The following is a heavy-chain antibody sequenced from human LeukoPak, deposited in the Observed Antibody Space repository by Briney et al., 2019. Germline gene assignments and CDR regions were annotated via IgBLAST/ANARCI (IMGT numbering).Heavy chain of an antibody. CDR3: ARRGDCSGGSCCSGDY. V-gene: IGHV5-51*01. CDR2: IYPGDSDT. J-gene: IGHJ4*02. D-gene: IGHD2-15*01. Sequence: GESLKISCKGSGYSFTSYWIGWVRQMPGKGLEWMGIIYPGDSDTRYSPSFQGQVTMTADKSISTAYLQWSSLKASDTAMYYCARRGDCSGGSCCSGDYWGQGTLVTVSS. CDR1: GYSFTSYW.